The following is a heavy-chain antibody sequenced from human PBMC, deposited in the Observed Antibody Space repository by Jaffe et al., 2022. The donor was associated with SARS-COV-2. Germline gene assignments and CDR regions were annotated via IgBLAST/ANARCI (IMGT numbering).Heavy chain of an antibody. V-gene: IGHV3-30*18. J-gene: IGHJ4*02. D-gene: IGHD5-18*01. Sequence: QVQLVESGGGVVQPGRSLRLSCAASGFTFSSYGMHWVRQAPGKGLEWVAVISYDGSNKYYADSVKGRFTISRDNSKNTLYLQMNSLRAEDTAVYYCAKAPGLTPHTFDYWGQGTLVTVSS. CDR2: ISYDGSNK. CDR1: GFTFSSYG. CDR3: AKAPGLTPHTFDY.